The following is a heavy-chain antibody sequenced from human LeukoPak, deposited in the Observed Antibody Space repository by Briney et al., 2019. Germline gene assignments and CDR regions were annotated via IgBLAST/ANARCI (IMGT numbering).Heavy chain of an antibody. CDR1: GGSISSGSYY. Sequence: PSETLSLTCTVSGGSISSGSYYWSWIRQPAGKGLEWIRHINTRGSNNYNPSLKSRVTISVDTSKNQFSLKLSSVTAADTAVYYCARAIYNWNYMPYWGQGTLVTVSS. CDR2: INTRGSN. CDR3: ARAIYNWNYMPY. J-gene: IGHJ4*02. V-gene: IGHV4-61*09. D-gene: IGHD1-7*01.